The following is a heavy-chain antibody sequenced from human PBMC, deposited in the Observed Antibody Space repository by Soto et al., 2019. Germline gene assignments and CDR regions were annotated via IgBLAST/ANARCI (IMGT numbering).Heavy chain of an antibody. CDR2: IYYSGST. J-gene: IGHJ4*02. CDR1: GGSISSGGYY. Sequence: PSETLSLTCTVSGGSISSGGYYWSWIRQYPGKGLEWIGYIYYSGSTYYNPSLKSRVTISLDTSKKQFSLKLSSVTAADTAVYYCAITYYYDSSGPPLWAFDYWGQGTMVTVSA. CDR3: AITYYYDSSGPPLWAFDY. V-gene: IGHV4-31*03. D-gene: IGHD3-22*01.